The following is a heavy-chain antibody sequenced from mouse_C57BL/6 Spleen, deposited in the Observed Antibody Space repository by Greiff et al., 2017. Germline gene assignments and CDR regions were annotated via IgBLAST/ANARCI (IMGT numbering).Heavy chain of an antibody. Sequence: EVQLQEPGAELVRPGASVKLSCTASGFNIKDDYMHWVKQRPEQGLEWIGCIDPENGDTEYASKFQGKATITADTSSNTAYLQLSSLTSEDTAVYYCTTRITTVVATDYRGQGTTLTVST. V-gene: IGHV14-4*01. J-gene: IGHJ2*01. CDR1: GFNIKDDY. D-gene: IGHD1-1*01. CDR3: TTRITTVVATDY. CDR2: IDPENGDT.